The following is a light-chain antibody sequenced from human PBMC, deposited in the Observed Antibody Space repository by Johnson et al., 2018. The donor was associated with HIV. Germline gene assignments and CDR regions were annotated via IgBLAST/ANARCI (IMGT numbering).Light chain of an antibody. J-gene: IGLJ1*01. CDR1: SSNIGNNY. CDR2: DNN. Sequence: VLPQPPSVSAAPGQKVTISCSGSSSNIGNNYVSWYQQLPGTAPKLLIYDNNKRPSGIPDRFSGSKSGTSATLGITGLQTGDEADYYCGTWDSSLSIYVFGAGTKITVL. V-gene: IGLV1-51*01. CDR3: GTWDSSLSIYV.